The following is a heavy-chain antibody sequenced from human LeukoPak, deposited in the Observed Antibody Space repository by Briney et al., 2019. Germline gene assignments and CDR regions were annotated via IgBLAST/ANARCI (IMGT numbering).Heavy chain of an antibody. D-gene: IGHD3-10*01. CDR3: ARDREGYYYGSGSYFDY. Sequence: PSQTLSLTCTVSGGSISSGSYYWSWIRQPAGKGLEWIGRIYTSGSTNYNPSLKSRVTISVDTSKNQFSLKLSSVTAADTAVYYCARDREGYYYGSGSYFDYWGQGTLVTVSS. V-gene: IGHV4-61*02. CDR2: IYTSGST. CDR1: GGSISSGSYY. J-gene: IGHJ4*02.